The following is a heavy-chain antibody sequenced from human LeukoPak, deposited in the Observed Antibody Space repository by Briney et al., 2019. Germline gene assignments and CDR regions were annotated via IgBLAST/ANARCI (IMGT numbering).Heavy chain of an antibody. D-gene: IGHD6-19*01. CDR1: GYTFTGYY. CDR3: ARDPLYSSGWYHRPPREYYFDY. J-gene: IGHJ4*02. Sequence: ASVKVSCKASGYTFTGYYMHWVRQAPGQGLEWMGWINPNSGGTNYAQKFQGRVTMTRDTSISTAYMELSRLRSDDTAVYYCARDPLYSSGWYHRPPREYYFDYWGQGTLVTVSS. V-gene: IGHV1-2*02. CDR2: INPNSGGT.